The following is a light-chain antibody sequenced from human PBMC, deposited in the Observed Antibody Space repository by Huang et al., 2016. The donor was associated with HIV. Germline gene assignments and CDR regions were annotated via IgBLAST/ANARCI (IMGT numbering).Light chain of an antibody. CDR3: QQYGSSPT. V-gene: IGKV3-20*01. CDR2: GAS. Sequence: EIVLPQSPGTLSLSPGERATLSCRASQSVSSSDLAWYQQKPGPAPRLLIYGASSRATGIPDRFSGSGAGKDFTLTISRLEPEDFAVYYCQQYGSSPTFGQGTKVEIK. CDR1: QSVSSSD. J-gene: IGKJ1*01.